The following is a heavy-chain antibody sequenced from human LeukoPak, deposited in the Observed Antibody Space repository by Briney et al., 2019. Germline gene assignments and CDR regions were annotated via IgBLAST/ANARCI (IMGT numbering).Heavy chain of an antibody. Sequence: PGGSLRLSCAASGFTLSSYEMNWVRQAPGKGLEWVSSISSSSSYIYYADSLKGRFTISRDNAKKSVYLQMNSLRAEDTAVYYCARDWNQYYFDYWGQGTLVTVSS. D-gene: IGHD1-1*01. CDR2: ISSSSSYI. J-gene: IGHJ4*02. CDR3: ARDWNQYYFDY. CDR1: GFTLSSYE. V-gene: IGHV3-21*01.